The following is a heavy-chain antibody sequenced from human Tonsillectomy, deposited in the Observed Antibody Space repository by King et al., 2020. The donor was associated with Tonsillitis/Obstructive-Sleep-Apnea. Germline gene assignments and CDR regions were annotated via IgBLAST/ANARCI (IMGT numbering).Heavy chain of an antibody. CDR2: ISGSGGST. J-gene: IGHJ4*02. CDR3: AKDGCSGTSCYTGVDY. CDR1: GFTFRSYA. D-gene: IGHD2-2*02. V-gene: IGHV3-23*04. Sequence: VQLVESGGGLVQPGGSLRLSCAASGFTFRSYAMSWVRQAPGKGLEWVSAISGSGGSTYYADSVKGRFTISRDNSKNTLYLQMNSLRAEDTAVYYCAKDGCSGTSCYTGVDYWGQGTLVTVSS.